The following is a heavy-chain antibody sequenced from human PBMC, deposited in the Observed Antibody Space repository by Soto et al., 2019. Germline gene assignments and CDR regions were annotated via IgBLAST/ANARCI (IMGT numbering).Heavy chain of an antibody. D-gene: IGHD2-21*02. J-gene: IGHJ6*02. CDR1: GSTFSSYT. CDR3: ARRRYCGNDSYKKFYYGMDV. Sequence: QVQLVQSGAEVRKPGSSVKVSCMASGSTFSSYTVNWVRQAPGKGLEWIGRIIPVLTVTDYARRFQGRVTITADRSAKTAYMELTSLTSEDTAVYYCARRRYCGNDSYKKFYYGMDVWGQGTTVTVSS. V-gene: IGHV1-69*02. CDR2: IIPVLTVT.